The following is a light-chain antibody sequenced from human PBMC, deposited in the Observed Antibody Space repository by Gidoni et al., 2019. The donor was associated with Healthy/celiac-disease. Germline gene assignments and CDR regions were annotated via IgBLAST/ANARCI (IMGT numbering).Light chain of an antibody. V-gene: IGKV1-39*01. CDR1: QSISSY. CDR2: AAS. Sequence: DTQMTQSPSSLSASVGDRVTITCRASQSISSYLNWYQQKPGKAPKLLIYAASSLQSGVPSRFSGSGSGTDFTLTISSLQPEDFATYFCQQSYSTLRTFXQXTKLEIK. CDR3: QQSYSTLRT. J-gene: IGKJ2*01.